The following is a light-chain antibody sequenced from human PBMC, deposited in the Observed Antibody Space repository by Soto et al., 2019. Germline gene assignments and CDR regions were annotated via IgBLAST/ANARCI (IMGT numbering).Light chain of an antibody. Sequence: EIMMTQSPGTLSASPGVRATLSCRASQSVSSNLAWYQQKPGQAPRLLIYGVSTRATGIPARFSGSGSGTEFTLTISSLQSEDFAVYYCQQYNKWPLTFGQGTKVEIK. CDR2: GVS. CDR1: QSVSSN. CDR3: QQYNKWPLT. V-gene: IGKV3-15*01. J-gene: IGKJ1*01.